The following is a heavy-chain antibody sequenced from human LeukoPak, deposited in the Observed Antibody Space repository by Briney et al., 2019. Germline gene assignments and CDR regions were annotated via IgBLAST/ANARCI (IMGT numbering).Heavy chain of an antibody. CDR2: IQPDGSEQ. CDR3: ARQSYAKFDP. D-gene: IGHD3-16*01. Sequence: PGGSLRLSCVASGFTFSTKWMSWVRQTPGKGLEWVGNIQPDGSEQYPVDSVKGRFTISRDNARNSLFLQMNSLRVEDTAVYYCARQSYAKFDPWGQGTLVTVSS. CDR1: GFTFSTKW. V-gene: IGHV3-7*01. J-gene: IGHJ5*02.